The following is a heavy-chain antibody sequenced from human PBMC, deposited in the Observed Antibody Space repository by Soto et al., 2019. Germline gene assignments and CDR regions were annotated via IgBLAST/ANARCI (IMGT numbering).Heavy chain of an antibody. V-gene: IGHV4-31*01. J-gene: IGHJ6*02. Sequence: QVQLQESGPGLVKPSQTLSLTCTVSGGSINNDNYYWSWIRQHPRKGLEWIGYIYYTGRTYYNPSLKSPVTISVDTSKNQFSLKPTSVTAADTAVYYCAKSHINGYYYGMDVWGQGTTVTVSS. CDR1: GGSINNDNYY. D-gene: IGHD2-8*01. CDR3: AKSHINGYYYGMDV. CDR2: IYYTGRT.